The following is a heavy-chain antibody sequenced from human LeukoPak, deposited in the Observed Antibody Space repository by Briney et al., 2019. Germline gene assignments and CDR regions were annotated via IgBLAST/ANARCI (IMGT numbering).Heavy chain of an antibody. Sequence: SETLSLTCTVSGGSISSYYWSWIRQPPGKGLEWIGYIYYSGSTYYNPSLKSRVTISVDTSKNQFSLKLSSVTAADTAVYYCARENVDTAMVGAFDIWGQGTMVTVSS. D-gene: IGHD5-18*01. CDR1: GGSISSYY. V-gene: IGHV4-59*06. CDR3: ARENVDTAMVGAFDI. CDR2: IYYSGST. J-gene: IGHJ3*02.